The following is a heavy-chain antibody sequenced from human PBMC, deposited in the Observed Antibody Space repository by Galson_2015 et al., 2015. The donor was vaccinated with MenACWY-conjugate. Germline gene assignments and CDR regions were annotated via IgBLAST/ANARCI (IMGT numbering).Heavy chain of an antibody. D-gene: IGHD3-22*01. CDR1: GYSFTSYW. V-gene: IGHV5-51*01. Sequence: QSGAEVKKPGESLKISCKGSGYSFTSYWIGWVRQMPGKGLEWMGIIYPGDSDTRYSPSFQGQVTISADKSISTAYLQWSSLKASDTAMYYCARNYYDSSGYSGWFDPWGQGTLVTVSS. CDR3: ARNYYDSSGYSGWFDP. J-gene: IGHJ5*02. CDR2: IYPGDSDT.